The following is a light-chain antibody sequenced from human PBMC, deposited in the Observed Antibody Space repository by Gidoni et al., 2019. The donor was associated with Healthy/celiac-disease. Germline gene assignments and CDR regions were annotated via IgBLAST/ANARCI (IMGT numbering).Light chain of an antibody. CDR2: DAS. CDR3: QQYGSPPWT. Sequence: ENVLTQSPATLSLSPGARAALSCGARESVSSSYLAWYQQKPGLAPRLLIYDASSRATGIPDRFSGSGSGTDFTLTISRLVPEDFAVYYCQQYGSPPWTFGQGTKVEIK. CDR1: ESVSSSY. J-gene: IGKJ1*01. V-gene: IGKV3D-20*01.